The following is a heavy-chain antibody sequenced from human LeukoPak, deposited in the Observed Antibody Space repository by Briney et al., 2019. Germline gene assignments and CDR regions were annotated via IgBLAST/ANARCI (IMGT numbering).Heavy chain of an antibody. CDR3: ARAQGGIAVAGDWYFDL. CDR1: GGSISSYY. D-gene: IGHD6-19*01. CDR2: IYHSGST. J-gene: IGHJ2*01. V-gene: IGHV4-59*12. Sequence: SETLSLTCTVSGGSISSYYWSWIRQPPGKGLEWIGYIYHSGSTYYNPSLKSRVTISVDTSKNQFSLKLSSVTAADTAVYYCARAQGGIAVAGDWYFDLWGRGTLVTVSS.